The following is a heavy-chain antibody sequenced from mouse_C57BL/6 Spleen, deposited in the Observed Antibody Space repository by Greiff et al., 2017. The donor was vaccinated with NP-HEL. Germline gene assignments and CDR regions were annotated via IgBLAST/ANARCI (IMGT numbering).Heavy chain of an antibody. CDR3: ARHPYLYYGYDVGYAMDY. Sequence: VHLVESGPGLVAPSQSLSITCTVSGFSLTSYGVHWVRQPPGKGLEWLVVIWSDGSTTYNSALKSRLSISKDNSKSQVFLKMNSLQTDDTAMYYCARHPYLYYGYDVGYAMDYWGQGTSVTVSS. CDR1: GFSLTSYG. CDR2: IWSDGST. V-gene: IGHV2-6-1*01. D-gene: IGHD2-2*01. J-gene: IGHJ4*01.